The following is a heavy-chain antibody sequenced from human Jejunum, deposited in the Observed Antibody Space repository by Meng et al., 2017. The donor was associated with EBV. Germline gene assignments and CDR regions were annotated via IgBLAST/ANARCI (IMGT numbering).Heavy chain of an antibody. CDR3: AKSNDYSLNS. D-gene: IGHD4-11*01. Sequence: QVQLPEPGPVLVKPSGTLSLTCAVSGDSTSRIHWWSWVRQPPGKGLEWIGEMHPGGSTNYNPSLKSRVTISVDNSKNQFSLKLTSVTAADTAVYYCAKSNDYSLNSWGQGTLVTVSS. CDR2: MHPGGST. V-gene: IGHV4-4*02. CDR1: GDSTSRIHW. J-gene: IGHJ4*02.